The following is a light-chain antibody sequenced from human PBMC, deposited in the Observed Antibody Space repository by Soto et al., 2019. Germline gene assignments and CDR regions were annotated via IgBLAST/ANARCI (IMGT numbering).Light chain of an antibody. CDR2: GNI. V-gene: IGLV1-40*01. CDR1: SSNIGADYD. Sequence: QSVLTQPPSVSGAPGQRVTISCTGSSSNIGADYDVHWYQQFPGTAPKLLIYGNINRPSGVPDRFSGSKSGTSASLAITGLQAEDEADYYCQSYDSSLSGSGVVFGGGTKLTVL. J-gene: IGLJ2*01. CDR3: QSYDSSLSGSGVV.